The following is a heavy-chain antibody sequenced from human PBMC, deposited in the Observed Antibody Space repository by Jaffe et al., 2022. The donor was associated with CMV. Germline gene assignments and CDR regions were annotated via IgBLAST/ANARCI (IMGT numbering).Heavy chain of an antibody. V-gene: IGHV3-23*04. CDR2: ISGSGGST. CDR3: AKNSRVTTSPGVYYYYMDV. CDR1: GFTFSSYA. J-gene: IGHJ6*03. Sequence: EVQLVESGGGLVQPGGSLRLSCAASGFTFSSYAMSWVRQAPGKGLEWVSAISGSGGSTYYADSVKGRFTISRDNSKNTLYLQMNSLRAEDTAVYYCAKNSRVTTSPGVYYYYMDVWGKGTTVTVSS. D-gene: IGHD4-17*01.